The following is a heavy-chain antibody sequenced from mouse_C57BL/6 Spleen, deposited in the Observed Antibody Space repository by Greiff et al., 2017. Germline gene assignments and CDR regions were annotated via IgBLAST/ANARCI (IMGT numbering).Heavy chain of an antibody. CDR2: IYPGDGDT. CDR1: GYAFSSSW. J-gene: IGHJ1*03. V-gene: IGHV1-82*01. CDR3: ARPPFDPRNYFDG. Sequence: LQESGPALVKPGASVKISCTASGYAFSSSWMNWVKQRPGKGLEWIGRIYPGDGDTNYNGKFKGKATLTADKSSSTAYMQLSSLTSEDSAVYCCARPPFDPRNYFDGWGTGTTVTVSS.